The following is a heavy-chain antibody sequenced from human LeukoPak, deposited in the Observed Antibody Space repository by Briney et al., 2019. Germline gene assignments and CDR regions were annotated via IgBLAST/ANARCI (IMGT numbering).Heavy chain of an antibody. J-gene: IGHJ3*02. D-gene: IGHD3-3*01. V-gene: IGHV3-11*01. Sequence: GGSLRLSCAASGFTFSDYYMSWIRQAPGKGLEWVSYISSSGSTIYYADSVKGRFTISRDNAKNSLYLQMNSLRAEDTAVYYCARETYDFWSGSNDAFDIWGQGTMVTVSS. CDR1: GFTFSDYY. CDR2: ISSSGSTI. CDR3: ARETYDFWSGSNDAFDI.